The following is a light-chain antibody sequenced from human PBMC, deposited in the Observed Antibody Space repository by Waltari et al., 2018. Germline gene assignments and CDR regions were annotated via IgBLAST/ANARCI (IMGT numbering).Light chain of an antibody. CDR3: AAWDDSLNGV. CDR1: STNIGTKT. Sequence: QSVLTQPPSASGAPGQRVTISCFGSSTNIGTKTVTWYQQLPGTAPKLLIYSNTQRPSGVPDRFSGSKSGTSASLAISGLQSEDEADYYCAAWDDSLNGVFGGGTKLTVL. J-gene: IGLJ3*02. CDR2: SNT. V-gene: IGLV1-44*01.